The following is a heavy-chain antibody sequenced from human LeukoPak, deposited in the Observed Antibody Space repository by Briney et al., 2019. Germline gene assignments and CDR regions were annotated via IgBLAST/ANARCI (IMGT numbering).Heavy chain of an antibody. D-gene: IGHD3-10*01. CDR1: GGSISSSSYY. V-gene: IGHV4-39*07. Sequence: SETLSLTCTVSGGSISSSSYYWAWIRQPPGKGLEWIGEINHSGSTNYNPSLKSRVTISVDTSKNQFSLKLSSVTAADTAVYYCARRGRSGYYYGSGSYQGYFDYWGQGTLVTVSS. CDR2: INHSGST. J-gene: IGHJ4*02. CDR3: ARRGRSGYYYGSGSYQGYFDY.